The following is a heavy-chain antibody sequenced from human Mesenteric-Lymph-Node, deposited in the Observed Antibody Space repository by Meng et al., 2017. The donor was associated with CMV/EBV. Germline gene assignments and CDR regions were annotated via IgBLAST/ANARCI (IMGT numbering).Heavy chain of an antibody. CDR1: GGSFSGYY. D-gene: IGHD6-25*01. V-gene: IGHV4-34*01. J-gene: IGHJ4*02. CDR3: ARGRRLIAALWYFDY. Sequence: GSLRLSCAVYGGSFSGYYWSWIRQPPGKGLEWIGEINNSGSTNYNPSLKSRVTISVDTSKNQFSLKLSSVTAADTAVYYCARGRRLIAALWYFDYWGQGTLVTVSS. CDR2: INNSGST.